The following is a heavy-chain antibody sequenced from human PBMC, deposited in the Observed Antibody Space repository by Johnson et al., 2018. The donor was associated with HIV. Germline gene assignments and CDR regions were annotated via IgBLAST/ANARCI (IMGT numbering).Heavy chain of an antibody. V-gene: IGHV3-7*05. CDR1: GFTFSSYA. D-gene: IGHD3-22*01. CDR2: IKQDGSEK. J-gene: IGHJ3*02. CDR3: ARTGRRVVVRGGAFDI. Sequence: EKLVESGGGVVQPGRSLRLSCVASGFTFSSYAMSWVRQAPGKGLEWVANIKQDGSEKYYVDSVKGRFTISRDNAKNSLYLQMNSLRAEDTAVYYCARTGRRVVVRGGAFDIWGQGTLVTVSS.